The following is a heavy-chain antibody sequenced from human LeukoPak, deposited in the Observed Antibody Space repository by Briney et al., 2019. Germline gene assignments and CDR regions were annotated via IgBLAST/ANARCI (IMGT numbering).Heavy chain of an antibody. CDR3: ARDSEYSSSLPLDY. D-gene: IGHD6-6*01. CDR1: GFTFSSYG. Sequence: QAGGSLRLSCSASGFTFSSYGMHWVRQAPGKGLEWVAFIRYDGSNKYYADSVKGRFTISRDNSKNTLYLQMNSLRAEDTAVYYCARDSEYSSSLPLDYWGQGTLVTVSS. V-gene: IGHV3-30*02. J-gene: IGHJ4*02. CDR2: IRYDGSNK.